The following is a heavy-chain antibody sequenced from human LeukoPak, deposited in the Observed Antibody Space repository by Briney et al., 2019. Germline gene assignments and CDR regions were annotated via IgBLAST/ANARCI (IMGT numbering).Heavy chain of an antibody. J-gene: IGHJ6*02. D-gene: IGHD4-17*01. CDR3: ARGRDYGDCYGMDV. Sequence: GASVKVSCKASGYTFTGYYMHWVRQAPGQGLEWMGWINPNSGGTNYAQKFQGWVTMTRDTSISTAYMELSRLRSDDTAVYYCARGRDYGDCYGMDVWGQGTTVTVSS. V-gene: IGHV1-2*04. CDR2: INPNSGGT. CDR1: GYTFTGYY.